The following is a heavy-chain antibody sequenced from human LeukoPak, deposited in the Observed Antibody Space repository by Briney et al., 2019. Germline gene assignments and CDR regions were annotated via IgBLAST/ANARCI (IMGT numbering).Heavy chain of an antibody. V-gene: IGHV1-24*01. J-gene: IGHJ4*02. Sequence: APVKVSCKFSGYTLTELSMHWVRQAPGKGLEWMGGFDPEDGETIYAQKFQGRVTMTEDTSTDTAYMELSSLRSEDTAVYYCATATGSIYYYFDYWGQGTLVTVSS. CDR1: GYTLTELS. D-gene: IGHD1-1*01. CDR3: ATATGSIYYYFDY. CDR2: FDPEDGET.